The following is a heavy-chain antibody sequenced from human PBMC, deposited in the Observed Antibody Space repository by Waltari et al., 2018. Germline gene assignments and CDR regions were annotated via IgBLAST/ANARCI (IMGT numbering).Heavy chain of an antibody. Sequence: QVQLQESGPGLVKPSETLSPTCAVSGYPISSGYYWGWIRQPPGKGLGGIGSIYHSGSTYYNPSLKSRVTISVDTSKNQFSLKLSSVTAADTAVYYCARETQLLNFDYWGQGTLVTVSS. D-gene: IGHD2-2*01. CDR1: GYPISSGYY. J-gene: IGHJ4*02. CDR2: IYHSGST. CDR3: ARETQLLNFDY. V-gene: IGHV4-38-2*02.